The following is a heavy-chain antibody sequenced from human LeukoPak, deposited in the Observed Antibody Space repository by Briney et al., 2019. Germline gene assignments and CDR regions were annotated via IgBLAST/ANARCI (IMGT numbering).Heavy chain of an antibody. CDR1: GYTFTGYY. CDR2: INPNSGGT. D-gene: IGHD3-16*01. V-gene: IGHV1-2*02. J-gene: IGHJ4*02. Sequence: GASVKVSCKASGYTFTGYYMHWVRQAPGQGLERMGWINPNSGGTNYAQKFQGRVTMTRDTSISTPYMELSRLRSDDTAVYYCAKGSAVWGWLNYFDYWGQGTLVTVSS. CDR3: AKGSAVWGWLNYFDY.